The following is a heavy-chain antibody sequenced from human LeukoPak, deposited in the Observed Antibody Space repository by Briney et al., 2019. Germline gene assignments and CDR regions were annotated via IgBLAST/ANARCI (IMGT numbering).Heavy chain of an antibody. V-gene: IGHV4-4*07. CDR3: AREEDCSSTSCYSLDAFDI. CDR2: IYTSGST. CDR1: GGSISSYY. D-gene: IGHD2-2*01. Sequence: PSETLSLTCTVSGGSISSYYWSWIRQPAGKGLEWIGRIYTSGSTNYNPSLKSRVTMSVDTSKNQFSLKLSSVTAADTAVYYCAREEDCSSTSCYSLDAFDIWGQGTMVTVSP. J-gene: IGHJ3*02.